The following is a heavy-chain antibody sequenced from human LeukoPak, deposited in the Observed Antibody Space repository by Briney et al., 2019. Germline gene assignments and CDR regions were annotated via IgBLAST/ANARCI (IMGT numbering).Heavy chain of an antibody. J-gene: IGHJ4*02. V-gene: IGHV4-59*11. CDR1: GGSITNHY. Sequence: SETLSLTCTVSGGSITNHYWNWIRQPPGKGLEWIGYIYYSGSTNYNPSLNRRVTISVDRSKNQFSLKLSSVTAADTAVYYCARDSSGYYPLDYWGQGTLVTVSS. D-gene: IGHD3-22*01. CDR2: IYYSGST. CDR3: ARDSSGYYPLDY.